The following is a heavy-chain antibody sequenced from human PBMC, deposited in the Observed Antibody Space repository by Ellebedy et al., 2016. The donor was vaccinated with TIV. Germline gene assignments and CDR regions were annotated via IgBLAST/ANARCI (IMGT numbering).Heavy chain of an antibody. J-gene: IGHJ3*02. CDR2: ISGSGGST. D-gene: IGHD3-22*01. CDR3: AKDDRWLYSPIEI. CDR1: GFTFSNYA. Sequence: GESLKISCEASGFTFSNYAMSWVRQAPGKGLEWVSAISGSGGSTYYADSVKGRFTISRDNSENTLYLQIHSLRAEDTAVYYCAKDDRWLYSPIEIWGQGTMVTVSS. V-gene: IGHV3-23*01.